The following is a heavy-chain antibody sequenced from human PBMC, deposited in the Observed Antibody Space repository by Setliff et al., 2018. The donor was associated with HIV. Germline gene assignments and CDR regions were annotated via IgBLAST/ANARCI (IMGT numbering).Heavy chain of an antibody. CDR3: ARRIGAGNFDY. CDR2: IYTSGST. J-gene: IGHJ4*02. CDR1: GGSISSYY. D-gene: IGHD3-16*01. Sequence: SETLSLTCTVSGGSISSYYWSWIRQPPGKGLEWIGYIYTSGSTHYNLSLKSRVTISVDTSKNQFSLKLSSVTAADTAVYYCARRIGAGNFDYWGQGTLVTVSS. V-gene: IGHV4-4*09.